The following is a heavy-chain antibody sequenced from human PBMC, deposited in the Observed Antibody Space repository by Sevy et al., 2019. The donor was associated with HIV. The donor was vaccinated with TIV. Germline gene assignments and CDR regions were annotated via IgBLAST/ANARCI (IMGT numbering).Heavy chain of an antibody. Sequence: GGSLRLSCAASGFTFSTYWMHWVRQAPGKGLVWVSRINSDGNYRSYVESVEGRFTISRDNAQNTLFLQMSSLRVEDTAVYYCARESRGSLEVFDIWGQVTMVSASS. J-gene: IGHJ3*02. CDR3: ARESRGSLEVFDI. CDR2: INSDGNYR. V-gene: IGHV3-74*01. CDR1: GFTFSTYW. D-gene: IGHD1-26*01.